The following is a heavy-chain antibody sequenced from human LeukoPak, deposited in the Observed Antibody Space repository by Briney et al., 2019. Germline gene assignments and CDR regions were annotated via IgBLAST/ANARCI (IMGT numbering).Heavy chain of an antibody. V-gene: IGHV3-7*01. CDR2: IKQDGSEK. CDR1: GFTFSSYA. J-gene: IGHJ4*02. D-gene: IGHD5-12*01. Sequence: PGGSLRLSCAASGFTFSSYAMSWVRQAPGKGLEWVANIKQDGSEKYYVDSVKGRFTISRDNAKNSLYLQMNSLRAEDTAVYYCARDYRGYSGHDRESGPYYFDYWGQGTLVTVSS. CDR3: ARDYRGYSGHDRESGPYYFDY.